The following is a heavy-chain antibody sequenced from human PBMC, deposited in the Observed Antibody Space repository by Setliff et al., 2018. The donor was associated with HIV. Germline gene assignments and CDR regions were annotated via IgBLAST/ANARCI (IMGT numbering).Heavy chain of an antibody. CDR1: GFTFSNFE. CDR2: ISSSDSTI. CDR3: ARGDSLSYSYGSISGFNDY. J-gene: IGHJ4*02. Sequence: GGSLRLSCAASGFTFSNFEMNWVRQAPGKGLEWVSYISSSDSTIYYADSVKGRFTISRDNAKNSLYLQMNSLRAEDTAIYYCARGDSLSYSYGSISGFNDYWGQGTLVTVSS. V-gene: IGHV3-48*03. D-gene: IGHD5-18*01.